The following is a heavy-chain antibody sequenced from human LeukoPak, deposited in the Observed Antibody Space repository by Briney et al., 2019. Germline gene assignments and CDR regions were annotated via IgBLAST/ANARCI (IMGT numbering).Heavy chain of an antibody. CDR1: GYTFTSYA. CDR2: INAGNGNT. V-gene: IGHV1-3*01. J-gene: IGHJ4*02. Sequence: ASVKVSCKASGYTFTSYAMHWVRQAPGQRLEWMGWINAGNGNTKYSQKFQGRVTITRDTSASTAYMELSSLRSEDTAVYYCAGGQPRGSGWQWPDYWGQGTLVTVSS. D-gene: IGHD6-19*01. CDR3: AGGQPRGSGWQWPDY.